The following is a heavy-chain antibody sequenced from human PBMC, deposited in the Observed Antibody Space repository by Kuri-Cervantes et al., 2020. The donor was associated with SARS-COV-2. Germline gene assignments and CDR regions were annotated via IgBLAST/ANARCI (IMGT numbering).Heavy chain of an antibody. CDR2: IYYSGST. CDR3: ARHMAGAHDAFDI. D-gene: IGHD6-19*01. CDR1: GGSISSSSYY. J-gene: IGHJ3*02. V-gene: IGHV4-39*01. Sequence: GSLRLSCTVSGGSISSSSYYWGWIRQPPGKGLEWIGSIYYSGSTYYNPSLKSRVTISVDTSKNQLSLKPSSVTAADTAVYYCARHMAGAHDAFDIWGQGTMVTVSS.